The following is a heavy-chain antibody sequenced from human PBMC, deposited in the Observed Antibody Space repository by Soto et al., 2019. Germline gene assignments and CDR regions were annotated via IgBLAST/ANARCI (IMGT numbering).Heavy chain of an antibody. D-gene: IGHD5-12*01. CDR1: GFTFSSSA. CDR2: MSHDGGSE. J-gene: IGHJ4*02. V-gene: IGHV3-30-3*01. CDR3: ANQIGNGWVDQYRDYYDY. Sequence: GGSLRLSCAASGFTFSSSAMHWVRQAPGTGLGWAAAMSHDGGSEKYADSVKGRFTISRDNSKNTLYLEMNTLRAEDTAVYYCANQIGNGWVDQYRDYYDYWGQGTLVTVSS.